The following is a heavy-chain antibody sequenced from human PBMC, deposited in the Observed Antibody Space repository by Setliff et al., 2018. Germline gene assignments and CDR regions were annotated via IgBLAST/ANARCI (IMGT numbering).Heavy chain of an antibody. D-gene: IGHD3-16*02. CDR1: GYSISSGYY. Sequence: PSETLSLTCAVSGYSISSGYYWGWIRQPPGKGLEWIGIIYHSGSTYYNPSLKSRVTISVDTSKNQFSLKLSSVTAADTAVYYCARGKVLYDYVWGSYRYEDYYYGMDVWGQGTTVTVSS. CDR2: IYHSGST. J-gene: IGHJ6*02. CDR3: ARGKVLYDYVWGSYRYEDYYYGMDV. V-gene: IGHV4-38-2*01.